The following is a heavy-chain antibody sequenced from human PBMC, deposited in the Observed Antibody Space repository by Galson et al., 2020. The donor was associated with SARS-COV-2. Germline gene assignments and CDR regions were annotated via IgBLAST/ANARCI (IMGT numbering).Heavy chain of an antibody. CDR1: GFTFSDYY. J-gene: IGHJ6*01. CDR3: ARDPAPGRMDV. V-gene: IGHV3-11*01. Sequence: KIGESLKISCAASGFTFSDYYMSWVRQAPGKGLEWLAYIGRSGSPTYYADSVKGRFTLFRDNAQSSPYLQMNSLRAEDTAVYFCARDPAPGRMDVWGQGSTVTVSS. CDR2: IGRSGSPT.